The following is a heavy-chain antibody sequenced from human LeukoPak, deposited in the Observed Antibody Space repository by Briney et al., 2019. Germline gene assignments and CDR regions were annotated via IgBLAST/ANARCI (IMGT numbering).Heavy chain of an antibody. CDR2: IKSKANSYAT. CDR3: TRRDTQASYYYGMDV. J-gene: IGHJ6*02. D-gene: IGHD2-2*02. Sequence: GGSLRLSCAASGFTFSGSTMHWVRQASGKRLEWVGRIKSKANSYATAYAASVRGRFTISRDDSKNTAYLQMNSLKTEDTAVYYCTRRDTQASYYYGMDVWGQGTTVTVSS. V-gene: IGHV3-73*01. CDR1: GFTFSGST.